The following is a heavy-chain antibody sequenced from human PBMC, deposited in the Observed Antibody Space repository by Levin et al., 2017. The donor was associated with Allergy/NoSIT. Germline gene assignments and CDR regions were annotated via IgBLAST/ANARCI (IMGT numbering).Heavy chain of an antibody. V-gene: IGHV4-4*02. D-gene: IGHD6-13*01. Sequence: PSETLSLTCAVSGGSISSSNWWSWVRQPPGKGLEWIGEIYHSGSTNYNPSLKSRVTISVDKSKNQFSLKLSSVTAADTAVYYCAREPRVVYSSSWYWFDPWGQGTLVTVSS. CDR1: GGSISSSNW. CDR2: IYHSGST. CDR3: AREPRVVYSSSWYWFDP. J-gene: IGHJ5*02.